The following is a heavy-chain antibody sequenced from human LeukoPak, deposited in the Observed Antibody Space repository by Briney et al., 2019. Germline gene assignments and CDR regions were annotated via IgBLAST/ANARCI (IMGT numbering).Heavy chain of an antibody. Sequence: ASVKVSCKASGYTFTSYGISWVRQAPGQGLEWMGWISAYNGNTNYAQKLQGRVTMTTDTSTSTAYMELRSLRSDDTAVYYCARDIIRGYSGYDYDLGSGGSDYWGQGTLVTVSS. J-gene: IGHJ4*02. V-gene: IGHV1-18*01. CDR3: ARDIIRGYSGYDYDLGSGGSDY. D-gene: IGHD5-12*01. CDR2: ISAYNGNT. CDR1: GYTFTSYG.